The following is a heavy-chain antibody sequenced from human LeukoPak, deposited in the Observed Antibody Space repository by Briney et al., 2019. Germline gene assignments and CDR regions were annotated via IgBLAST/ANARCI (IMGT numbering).Heavy chain of an antibody. CDR2: INPSGGST. J-gene: IGHJ5*02. D-gene: IGHD2-2*01. CDR3: ARNVRYCSSTSCYDWFDP. V-gene: IGHV1-46*01. Sequence: ASVKVSCKASGYSFTSYYMHWVRQAPGQGLEWMGIINPSGGSTSYAQKFQGRVTMTRDMSTSTVYMELSSLRSEDTAVYYCARNVRYCSSTSCYDWFDPWGQGTLVTVSS. CDR1: GYSFTSYY.